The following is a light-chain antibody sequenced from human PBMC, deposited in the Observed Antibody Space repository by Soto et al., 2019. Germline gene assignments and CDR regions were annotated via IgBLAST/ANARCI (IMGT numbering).Light chain of an antibody. V-gene: IGLV2-23*02. CDR3: CLHAGSSLVV. CDR2: EVS. CDR1: SSDVGSYNL. Sequence: QSALTQPASVSGSPGQSITISCTGTSSDVGSYNLVSWYQQHPGKAPKLMIYEVSKRPSGVSHRFSGSKPGNTASLTISGLEAEEEDDDYCCLHAGSSLVVFGGGTKLTVL. J-gene: IGLJ2*01.